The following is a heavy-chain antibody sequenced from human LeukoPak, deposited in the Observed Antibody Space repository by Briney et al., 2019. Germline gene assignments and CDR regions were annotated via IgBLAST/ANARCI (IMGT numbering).Heavy chain of an antibody. CDR1: GFTFSSYG. J-gene: IGHJ4*02. Sequence: GGSLRLSCAASGFTFSSYGMHWVRQAPGKGLEWVAFIRYDGSNKYYADSVKGRFTTSRDNSKNTLYLQMNSLRAEDTAVYYCAKGVVVVPAAIPQDYWGQGTLVTVSS. CDR2: IRYDGSNK. CDR3: AKGVVVVPAAIPQDY. D-gene: IGHD2-2*01. V-gene: IGHV3-30*02.